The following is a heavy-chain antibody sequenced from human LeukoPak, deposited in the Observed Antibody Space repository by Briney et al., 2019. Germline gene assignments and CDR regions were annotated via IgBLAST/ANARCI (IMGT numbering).Heavy chain of an antibody. CDR1: GFTFSSYA. CDR2: ISSSGSTI. J-gene: IGHJ4*02. CDR3: ARDVLYYFDY. V-gene: IGHV3-48*03. D-gene: IGHD2-8*01. Sequence: GGSLRLSCAASGFTFSSYAMHWVRQAPGKGLEWVSYISSSGSTIYYADSVKGRFTISRDNAKNSLYLQMNSLRAEDTAVYYCARDVLYYFDYWGQGTLVTVSS.